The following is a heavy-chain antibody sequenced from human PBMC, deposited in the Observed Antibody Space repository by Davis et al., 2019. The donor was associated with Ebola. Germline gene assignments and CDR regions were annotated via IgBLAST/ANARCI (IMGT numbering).Heavy chain of an antibody. D-gene: IGHD1-26*01. CDR3: AREVGRAMFDP. J-gene: IGHJ5*02. Sequence: GESLKISCAASGFTCSIFTMNWVRQAPGKGLEWVSSISSGSTYIHHADSLEGRFTISRDNAKNSLYLQMNRLTAEDTAVYYCAREVGRAMFDPWGQGTLVTVSS. CDR2: ISSGSTYI. CDR1: GFTCSIFT. V-gene: IGHV3-21*01.